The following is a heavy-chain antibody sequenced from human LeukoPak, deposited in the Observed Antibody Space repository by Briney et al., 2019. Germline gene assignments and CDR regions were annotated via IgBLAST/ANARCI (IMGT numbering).Heavy chain of an antibody. CDR2: IYYSGST. CDR1: GGSISSYY. J-gene: IGHJ4*02. V-gene: IGHV4-59*01. Sequence: PSETLSLTCTVSGGSISSYYWSWIRQPPGKGLEWIGYIYYSGSTNYNPSLKSRVTISVDTSKNQFSLKLSSVTAADTAVYYCARRRLGYSMFDYWGQGSLVTVSS. CDR3: ARRRLGYSMFDY. D-gene: IGHD2-15*01.